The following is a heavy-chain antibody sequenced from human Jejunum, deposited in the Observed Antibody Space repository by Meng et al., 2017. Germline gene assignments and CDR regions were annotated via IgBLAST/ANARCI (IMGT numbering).Heavy chain of an antibody. CDR1: GDSISTYY. CDR3: ARESFGSGEPNWFDP. Sequence: SETLSLTCIVSGDSISTYYWSWIRQPPGKGLEWIGFIHYSGSTKYNPYLRSRVTMSVDTSKNQSSLKLRSVTAADTAVYYCARESFGSGEPNWFDPWGQGTLVTVSS. J-gene: IGHJ5*02. V-gene: IGHV4-59*01. CDR2: IHYSGST. D-gene: IGHD3-3*01.